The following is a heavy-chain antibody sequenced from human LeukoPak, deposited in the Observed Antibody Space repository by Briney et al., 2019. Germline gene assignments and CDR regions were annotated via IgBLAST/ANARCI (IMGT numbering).Heavy chain of an antibody. V-gene: IGHV3-30*18. CDR2: ISYDGSNK. CDR1: GFTFGSYG. D-gene: IGHD3-3*01. CDR3: AKDGEYYDFWSGYKTTTYYFDY. J-gene: IGHJ4*02. Sequence: GGSLRLSCAASGFTFGSYGMHWVRQAPGKGLEWVAVISYDGSNKYYADSVKGRFTISRDNSKNTLYLQMNSLRAEDTAVYYCAKDGEYYDFWSGYKTTTYYFDYWGQGTLVTVSS.